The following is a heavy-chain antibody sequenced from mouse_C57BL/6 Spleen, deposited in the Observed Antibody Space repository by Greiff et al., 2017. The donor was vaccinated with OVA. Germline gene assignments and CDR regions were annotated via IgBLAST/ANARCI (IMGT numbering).Heavy chain of an antibody. V-gene: IGHV1-64*01. CDR1: GYTFTSYW. J-gene: IGHJ4*01. D-gene: IGHD2-4*01. CDR3: ARSDYDGYAMDY. CDR2: IHPNSGST. Sequence: QVQLQQPGAELVKPGASAKLSCKASGYTFTSYWMHWVKQRTGQGLEWIGMIHPNSGSTNYNEKFKSKATLTVDKSSSTAYMQLSSLTSEDSAVYYCARSDYDGYAMDYWGQGTSVTVSS.